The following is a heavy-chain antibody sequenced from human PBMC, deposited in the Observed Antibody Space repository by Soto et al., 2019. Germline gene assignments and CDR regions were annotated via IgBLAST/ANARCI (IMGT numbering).Heavy chain of an antibody. D-gene: IGHD3-22*01. CDR3: ASQDYDKSVYYFDY. Sequence: SETLSRTCTVSGGSVSSQYWSWIRQPAGKGLEWIGRIYNGGIPLIHPSLESRVALSLDTSKNQFSLTLSSVTAADTAIYYCASQDYDKSVYYFDYWGRGTLVTVS. J-gene: IGHJ4*02. CDR1: GGSVSSQY. V-gene: IGHV4-4*07. CDR2: IYNGGIP.